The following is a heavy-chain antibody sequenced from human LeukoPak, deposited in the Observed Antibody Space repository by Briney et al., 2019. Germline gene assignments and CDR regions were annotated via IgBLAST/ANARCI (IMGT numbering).Heavy chain of an antibody. Sequence: QPGGSLRLSCAASGFTFSSYAMHWVRQAPGKGLEWVAVISYGGSNKYYADSVKGRFTISRDNSKNTLYLQMNSLRAEDTAVYYCAKDNPQYSRRGWFDPWGQGTLVTVSS. J-gene: IGHJ5*02. CDR2: ISYGGSNK. CDR3: AKDNPQYSRRGWFDP. V-gene: IGHV3-30-3*01. CDR1: GFTFSSYA. D-gene: IGHD6-6*01.